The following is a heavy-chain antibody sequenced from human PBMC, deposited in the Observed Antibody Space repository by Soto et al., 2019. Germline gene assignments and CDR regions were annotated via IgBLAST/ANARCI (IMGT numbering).Heavy chain of an antibody. V-gene: IGHV1-2*04. J-gene: IGHJ6*02. Sequence: QVQLVQSGAEVKKPGASVKVSCKASGYTFTGYYMHWVRQAPGQGLEWMGWINPNSGGTNYAQKFQGSVTMTSDTPISTAYMELSRPRSDDTAVYYCASAIGQRFGDHDGMGVWGQGTTVTVSS. CDR1: GYTFTGYY. D-gene: IGHD3-10*01. CDR3: ASAIGQRFGDHDGMGV. CDR2: INPNSGGT.